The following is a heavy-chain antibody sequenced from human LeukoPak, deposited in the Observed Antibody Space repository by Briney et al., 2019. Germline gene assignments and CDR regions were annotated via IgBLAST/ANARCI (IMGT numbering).Heavy chain of an antibody. Sequence: PSETLSLTCTVSGGSIRSGDYYWSWIRQPPGKGLEWIGYIYYSGSTFYNSSLKSRVTMSVDTSKNQFSLKLSSVTAADTAVYYCARVSSYGDHYSYYGMDVWGQGTTVTASS. CDR2: IYYSGST. CDR3: ARVSSYGDHYSYYGMDV. D-gene: IGHD4-17*01. V-gene: IGHV4-30-4*01. J-gene: IGHJ6*02. CDR1: GGSIRSGDYY.